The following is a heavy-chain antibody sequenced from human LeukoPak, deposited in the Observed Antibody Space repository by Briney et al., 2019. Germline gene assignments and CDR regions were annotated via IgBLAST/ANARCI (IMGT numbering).Heavy chain of an antibody. J-gene: IGHJ4*02. CDR1: GYSISSGDY. CDR2: IYHSGRT. Sequence: SETLSLTCTVSGYSISSGDYWGWIRQPPGKGLEWIGSIYHSGRTYYNPSLKSRVTISVDTSKNQVSLILTSVTAADTAVYYCARVLRNSGDWGQGTLVTVSS. CDR3: ARVLRNSGD. V-gene: IGHV4-38-2*02. D-gene: IGHD3-9*01.